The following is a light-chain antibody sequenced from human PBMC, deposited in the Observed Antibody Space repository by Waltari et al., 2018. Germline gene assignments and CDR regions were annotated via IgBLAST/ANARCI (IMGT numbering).Light chain of an antibody. CDR1: SSDIGVYNH. J-gene: IGLJ2*01. CDR3: NSYTVSSAVI. Sequence: QSALTQPASVSGSPGQSLTISCTGTSSDIGVYNHVSWHQQHPGKAPKLILYDVAYRPSGVSDRCSGSKSGNTASLTISGLQAEDEADYYCNSYTVSSAVIFGGGTRLTVL. V-gene: IGLV2-14*03. CDR2: DVA.